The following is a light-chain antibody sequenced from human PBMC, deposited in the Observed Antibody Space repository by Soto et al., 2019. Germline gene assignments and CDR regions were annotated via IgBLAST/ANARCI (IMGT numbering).Light chain of an antibody. J-gene: IGLJ1*01. CDR2: EVS. CDR3: SSYAGSNKFGNYV. Sequence: QSALTQPPSASGSPGQSVTISCTGTSSDVGGYNYVSWYQQHPGKAPKLMIYEVSKRPSGVPDRFSGSKSGNTASLTVSGLQAEDEADYYCSSYAGSNKFGNYVFGTGTKLTVL. V-gene: IGLV2-8*01. CDR1: SSDVGGYNY.